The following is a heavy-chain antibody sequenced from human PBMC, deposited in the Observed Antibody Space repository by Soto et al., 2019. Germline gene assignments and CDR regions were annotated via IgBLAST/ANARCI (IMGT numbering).Heavy chain of an antibody. D-gene: IGHD4-17*01. Sequence: QVQLVQSGAEVKKPGASVKVSCKTSGYTFTSYDMNWVRQATGQGLEWMGWMNPKNGNTGYAQKFQGRVNMTRDTSINTVYMELSSLRSEDTAVYYCARGRADGDYGNWFDPWGQGTLITVSS. CDR3: ARGRADGDYGNWFDP. J-gene: IGHJ5*02. V-gene: IGHV1-8*01. CDR2: MNPKNGNT. CDR1: GYTFTSYD.